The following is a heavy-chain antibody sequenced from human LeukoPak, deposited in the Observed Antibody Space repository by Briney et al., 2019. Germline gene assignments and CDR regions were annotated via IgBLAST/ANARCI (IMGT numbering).Heavy chain of an antibody. V-gene: IGHV4-59*01. CDR1: GGSISSYY. CDR2: IYYSGST. J-gene: IGHJ5*02. Sequence: SETLSLTCTVSGGSISSYYWSWIRQPPGKGLEWIGYIYYSGSTNYNPSLKSRVTISVDTSKNQFSLKLSSVTAADTAVYYCASMYSSSSEYNWFDPWGQGTLVTVSS. D-gene: IGHD6-6*01. CDR3: ASMYSSSSEYNWFDP.